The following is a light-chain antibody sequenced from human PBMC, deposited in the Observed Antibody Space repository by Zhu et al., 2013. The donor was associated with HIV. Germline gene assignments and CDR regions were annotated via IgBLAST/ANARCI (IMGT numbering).Light chain of an antibody. V-gene: IGKV1-39*01. CDR1: QSISNY. CDR3: QQSYSAPPT. J-gene: IGKJ1*01. CDR2: AAS. Sequence: DIQMTQSPSSLSTSVGARVTITCRASQSISNYLNWYQQKPGKAPKLLIYAASTLQTGVPFRFSGSGSGTDFTLTISSLQPEDFATYFCQQSYSAPPTFGQGTKAKIK.